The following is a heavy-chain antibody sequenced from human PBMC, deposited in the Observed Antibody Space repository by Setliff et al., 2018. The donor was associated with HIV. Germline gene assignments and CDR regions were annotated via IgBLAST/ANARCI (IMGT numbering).Heavy chain of an antibody. Sequence: PGGSLRLSCAASGFIFSGSAMHWVRQASGKGPEWVGRIKSKTHGGTTDYGAPAQGRFTISRDDSKTMVFLRMNSLRPEDSAMYYCVRGETYAHWPKGDYWGQGTLVTVSS. CDR3: VRGETYAHWPKGDY. V-gene: IGHV3-15*01. CDR2: IKSKTHGGTT. D-gene: IGHD3-16*01. CDR1: GFIFSGSA. J-gene: IGHJ4*02.